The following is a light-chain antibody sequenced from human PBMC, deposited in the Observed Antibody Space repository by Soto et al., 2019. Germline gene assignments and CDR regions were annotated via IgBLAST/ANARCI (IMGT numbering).Light chain of an antibody. V-gene: IGKV1-5*03. CDR1: QSISPW. J-gene: IGKJ2*01. CDR3: QQYKTYSRT. Sequence: DIQMTQSPSTPSASVGDRVTITCRASQSISPWLAWYQQKPGKAPKILIYKASSLESGVPSRFSGSDSGTEFTLTISSLQPDDFATYYCQQYKTYSRTFGQGTKLEIK. CDR2: KAS.